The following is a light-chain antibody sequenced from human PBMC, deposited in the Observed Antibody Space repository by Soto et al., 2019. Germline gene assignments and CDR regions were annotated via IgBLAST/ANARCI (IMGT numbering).Light chain of an antibody. J-gene: IGKJ1*01. V-gene: IGKV3-20*01. CDR3: QQYFASAWT. CDR2: ATS. Sequence: DIVLTQSPGTLSSSPGERATLSCRASQSIDTRYFAWYQHKPGQAPRLVIYATSSRATGIPDRFGGSGSGTDFTLTINRLEPDDFAVYYCQQYFASAWTFGQGTTVDIK. CDR1: QSIDTRY.